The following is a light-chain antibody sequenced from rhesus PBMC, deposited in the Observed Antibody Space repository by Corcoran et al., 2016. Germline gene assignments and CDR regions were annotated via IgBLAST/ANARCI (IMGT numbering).Light chain of an antibody. CDR3: LHHNGYPLT. J-gene: IGKJ4*01. V-gene: IGKV1-28*02. Sequence: DIQMTQSPSSLSASVGDTVTITCRASQGIRSYLNWFQQKPGKAPTILIYGSSNLEIGVPSMLRGSGSGTDFPLPISSLQPEDFATYYCLHHNGYPLTFGGGTKVEIK. CDR1: QGIRSY. CDR2: GSS.